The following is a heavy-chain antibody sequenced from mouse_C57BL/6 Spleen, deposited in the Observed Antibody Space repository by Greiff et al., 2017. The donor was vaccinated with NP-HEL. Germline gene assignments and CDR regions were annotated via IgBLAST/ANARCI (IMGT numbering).Heavy chain of an antibody. Sequence: VQLQQSGAELVMPGASVKLSCKASGYTFTSYWMHWVKQRPGQGLEWIGEIDPSDSYTNYNQKFKGKSTLTVDKSSSTAHMQLSSLTSEDSAVYYCARSTQATYFDYWGQGTTLTVSS. J-gene: IGHJ2*01. CDR3: ARSTQATYFDY. CDR1: GYTFTSYW. CDR2: IDPSDSYT. V-gene: IGHV1-69*01. D-gene: IGHD3-2*02.